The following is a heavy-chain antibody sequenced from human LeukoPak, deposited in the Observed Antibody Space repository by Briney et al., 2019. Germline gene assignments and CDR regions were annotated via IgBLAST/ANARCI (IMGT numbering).Heavy chain of an antibody. CDR1: GGSISSYY. J-gene: IGHJ4*02. CDR2: IYYSGST. D-gene: IGHD7-27*01. CDR3: ARDNWGSADY. Sequence: SETLSLTCTVSGGSISSYYWSWIRQPPGKGLEWIGYIYYSGSTNYNPSLKSRVTISVDTSKNQFSLKLSSVTAADTSVYYCARDNWGSADYWGQGTLVTVSS. V-gene: IGHV4-59*01.